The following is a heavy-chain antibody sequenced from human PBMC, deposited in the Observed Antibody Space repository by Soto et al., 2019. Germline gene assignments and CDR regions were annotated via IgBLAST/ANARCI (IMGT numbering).Heavy chain of an antibody. D-gene: IGHD6-13*01. CDR1: GFTCSSYA. CDR2: LSGSGGTT. J-gene: IGHJ3*02. Sequence: EGSLRLSGVGSGFTCSSYAIHCVRQAPGQGLEWVSGLSGSGGTTFDADAVKGRCTIARDKSKNTLYRQGNSLKAEDTAAYYCAKDLGYSGSWYYALHIWGQGTMVAVSS. CDR3: AKDLGYSGSWYYALHI. V-gene: IGHV3-23*01.